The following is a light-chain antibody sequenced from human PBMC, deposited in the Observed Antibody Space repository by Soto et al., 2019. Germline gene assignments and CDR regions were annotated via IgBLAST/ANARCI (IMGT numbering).Light chain of an antibody. V-gene: IGKV3-15*01. J-gene: IGKJ5*01. CDR1: QTIDNT. Sequence: EIVMTQSPATLSLSPGERATLSCRASQTIDNTLAWYQRKPGQAPRLLIYDASTRATGVPARFSGSGSGTDFTLTISSLQSEDFAVYYGQQRSNWPPITFGQGTRLEIK. CDR3: QQRSNWPPIT. CDR2: DAS.